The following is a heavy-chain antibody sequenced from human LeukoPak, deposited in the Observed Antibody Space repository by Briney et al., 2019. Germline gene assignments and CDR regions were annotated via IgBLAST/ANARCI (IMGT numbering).Heavy chain of an antibody. Sequence: GGSLRLSCAASGFTFDDYAMHWVRQAPGKGLEWVSGISWNSGSIGYAGSVKGRFTISRDNAKNSLYLQMNSLRAEDTALYYCAKGGQWLVLRFDPWGQGTLVTVSS. CDR3: AKGGQWLVLRFDP. V-gene: IGHV3-9*01. D-gene: IGHD6-19*01. CDR1: GFTFDDYA. CDR2: ISWNSGSI. J-gene: IGHJ5*02.